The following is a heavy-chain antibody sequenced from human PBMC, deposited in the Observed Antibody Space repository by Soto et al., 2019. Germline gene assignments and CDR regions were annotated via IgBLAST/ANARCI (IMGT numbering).Heavy chain of an antibody. J-gene: IGHJ4*02. CDR2: IGASGAGT. CDR3: ALRKTGSYFDY. CDR1: GFTFITYA. V-gene: IGHV3-23*01. Sequence: PGWALRLSFAFSGFTFITYAMSWVRQAPGKGLEWVSGIGASGAGTYYRDSVKGRFTISRDNSKNTLYLQMNSLRVEDTAVYYCALRKTGSYFDYWGQGTLVTVSS. D-gene: IGHD1-26*01.